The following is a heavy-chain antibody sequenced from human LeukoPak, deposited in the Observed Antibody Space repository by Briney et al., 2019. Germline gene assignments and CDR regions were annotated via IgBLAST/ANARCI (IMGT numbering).Heavy chain of an antibody. CDR2: IYYSGST. D-gene: IGHD5-12*01. Sequence: PSETLSLTCTVSGGSISSYYWSWIRQPPGKGLEWIGYIYYSGSTNYNPSLKSRVTISVDTSKNQFSLKLSSVTAADTAVYYCARGGRYSRYDPLDYWGQGTLVTVSS. CDR1: GGSISSYY. J-gene: IGHJ4*02. V-gene: IGHV4-59*01. CDR3: ARGGRYSRYDPLDY.